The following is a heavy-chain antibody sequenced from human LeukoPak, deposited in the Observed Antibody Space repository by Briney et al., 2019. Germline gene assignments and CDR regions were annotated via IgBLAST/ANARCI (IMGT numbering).Heavy chain of an antibody. CDR2: ISTSSNYI. V-gene: IGHV3-21*01. D-gene: IGHD5-24*01. Sequence: PGGSLRLSCVASGFTFSTYSMNWVRQAPGKGLEWVSFISTSSNYIYYADSVKGRFTISRDNAKNSLYLQMNSLRAEDTAVYYCARDGEMATITSFDYWGQGTLVTVSS. CDR1: GFTFSTYS. CDR3: ARDGEMATITSFDY. J-gene: IGHJ4*02.